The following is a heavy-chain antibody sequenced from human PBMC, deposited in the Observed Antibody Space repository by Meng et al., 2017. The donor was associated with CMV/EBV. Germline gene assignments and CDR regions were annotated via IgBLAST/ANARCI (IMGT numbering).Heavy chain of an antibody. D-gene: IGHD6-19*01. J-gene: IGHJ4*03. CDR3: AKDGVGGWHENRAGY. CDR2: ISYDGSNK. V-gene: IGHV3-30*04. CDR1: GFTFSSYA. Sequence: GESLKISCAASGFTFSSYAMHWVRQAPGKGLEWVAVISYDGSNKYYADSVKGRFTISRDNSKNTLYLQMNSLRAEDTAVYYCAKDGVGGWHENRAGYWGQGTMVTVSS.